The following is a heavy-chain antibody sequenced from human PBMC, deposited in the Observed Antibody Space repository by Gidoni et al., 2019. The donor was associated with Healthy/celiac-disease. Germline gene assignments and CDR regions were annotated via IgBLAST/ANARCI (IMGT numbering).Heavy chain of an antibody. Sequence: QVQLVQSGAEVKKPGASVKVSCQASGYTFTSYDINWVRQATGQGLEWMGWMNPNSGNTGYAQKFQGRVTMTRNTSISTAYMELSSLRSEDTAVYYCARGPYSSSWYHYYYYYGMDVWGQGTTVTVSS. CDR3: ARGPYSSSWYHYYYYYGMDV. J-gene: IGHJ6*02. V-gene: IGHV1-8*01. CDR2: MNPNSGNT. CDR1: GYTFTSYD. D-gene: IGHD6-13*01.